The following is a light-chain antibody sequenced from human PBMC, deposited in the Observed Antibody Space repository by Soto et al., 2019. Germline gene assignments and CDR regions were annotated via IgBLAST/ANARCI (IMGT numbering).Light chain of an antibody. CDR1: KNDIGGYQY. J-gene: IGLJ3*02. CDR3: CSYAGSSTWM. V-gene: IGLV2-11*01. CDR2: DVN. Sequence: QSALTQPRSVSGSPGQSVTISCTGTKNDIGGYQYVSWYQQHPGKAPKLIIYDVNKRPSRIPDRFAGSRSAKTASLTISGLQAEDEADYYCCSYAGSSTWMFGGGTKLTVL.